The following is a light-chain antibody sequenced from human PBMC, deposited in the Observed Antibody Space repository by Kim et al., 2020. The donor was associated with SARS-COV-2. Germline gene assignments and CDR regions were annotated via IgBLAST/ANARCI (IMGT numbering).Light chain of an antibody. CDR2: KNS. J-gene: IGLJ2*01. V-gene: IGLV1-44*01. Sequence: ELTQPPSASGTPGQRVIISCSGSTSNFETDSVNWYQRLPGAAPKLLIYKNSHLASGVPDRFFGSKSGTSAALAITGLQSEDEADYYCAAWDDNLYGHVVFGGGTKLTVL. CDR1: TSNFETDS. CDR3: AAWDDNLYGHVV.